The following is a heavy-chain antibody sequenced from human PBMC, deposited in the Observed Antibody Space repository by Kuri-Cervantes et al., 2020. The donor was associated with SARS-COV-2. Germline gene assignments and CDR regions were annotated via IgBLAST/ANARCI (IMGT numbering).Heavy chain of an antibody. Sequence: GSLRLSCAVSGFSISGDYCWGLIRQPPGKGLEWIGTTYHSGSPYYNPSLKSRVTISVDTSKNQFSLKLSSVTAADTAVYYCARVGLKAGTTGWFAPWGQGTLVTVSS. D-gene: IGHD1-7*01. V-gene: IGHV4-38-2*01. CDR3: ARVGLKAGTTGWFAP. CDR1: GFSISGDYC. CDR2: TYHSGSP. J-gene: IGHJ5*02.